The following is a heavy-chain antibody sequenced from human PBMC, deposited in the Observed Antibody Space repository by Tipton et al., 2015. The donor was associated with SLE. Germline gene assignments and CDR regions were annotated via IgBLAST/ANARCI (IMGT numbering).Heavy chain of an antibody. Sequence: TLSLTCTVSGGSISSKTYYWGWIRQPPGKGLEWIGSIYYSGSTYYNPSLKSRVTISVDTSKNQFSLELSSVTAADTAVYYCARETEDTGWIHSRDYIYYYYYVDVWGQGTTVTVSS. V-gene: IGHV4-39*07. D-gene: IGHD6-19*01. CDR3: ARETEDTGWIHSRDYIYYYYYVDV. J-gene: IGHJ6*03. CDR1: GGSISSKTYY. CDR2: IYYSGST.